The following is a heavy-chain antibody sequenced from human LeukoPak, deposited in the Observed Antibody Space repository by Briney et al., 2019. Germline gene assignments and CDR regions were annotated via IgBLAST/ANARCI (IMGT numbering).Heavy chain of an antibody. J-gene: IGHJ3*02. CDR1: GFTFSSYW. D-gene: IGHD1-1*01. CDR3: ARYRSASYGAFDM. CDR2: INSDGSSI. V-gene: IGHV3-74*01. Sequence: GGSLRLSCAASGFTFSSYWMHWVRQAPGKGLVWVSRINSDGSSIVYADSVKGRFTISRDNAKNTLYLQMNSLRAEDTAVYYCARYRSASYGAFDMWGRGTMVTVSS.